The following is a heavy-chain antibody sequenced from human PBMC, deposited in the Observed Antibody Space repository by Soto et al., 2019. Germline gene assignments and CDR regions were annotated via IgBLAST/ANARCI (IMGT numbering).Heavy chain of an antibody. CDR1: GASVNTDSYY. CDR2: IYYTGNT. J-gene: IGHJ4*02. Sequence: SETLSLTCTVSGASVNTDSYYWSWIRQSPGEGLEWIGYIYYTGNTNYNPSLKSRVTISLDTSKNQFSLKLTSVTAADTAVYYCATGRYLYGSEHWGQGTLVTVSS. CDR3: ATGRYLYGSEH. V-gene: IGHV4-61*01. D-gene: IGHD3-10*01.